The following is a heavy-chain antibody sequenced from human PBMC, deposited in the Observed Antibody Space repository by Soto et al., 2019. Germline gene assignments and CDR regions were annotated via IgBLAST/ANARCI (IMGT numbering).Heavy chain of an antibody. J-gene: IGHJ5*02. CDR3: ARHYFSAGTGFDWFDP. CDR2: IHYSGST. D-gene: IGHD6-13*01. V-gene: IGHV4-39*01. CDR1: GCSISSSNFY. Sequence: PSETLSLTCTFSGCSISSSNFYWGWFRQSPGKGLEWIGSIHYSGSTYYNPSLKSRVTISVDTSKNQFSLKLSSVTAADTAVYYCARHYFSAGTGFDWFDPWGQGTLVTVSS.